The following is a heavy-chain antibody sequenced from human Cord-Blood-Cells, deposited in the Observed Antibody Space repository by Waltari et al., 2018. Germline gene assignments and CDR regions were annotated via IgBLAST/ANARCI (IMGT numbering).Heavy chain of an antibody. D-gene: IGHD6-13*01. J-gene: IGHJ5*02. Sequence: QVQLQQWGAGLLKPSETLSPPCAVYGGSFRGSYWSWIRQPPGKGLAWSGEINHSGSTNYNPSLKSRVTISVDTSKNQFSLKLSSVTAADTAVYYCARIAAAGYNWFDPWGQGTLVTVSS. CDR1: GGSFRGSY. V-gene: IGHV4-34*01. CDR2: INHSGST. CDR3: ARIAAAGYNWFDP.